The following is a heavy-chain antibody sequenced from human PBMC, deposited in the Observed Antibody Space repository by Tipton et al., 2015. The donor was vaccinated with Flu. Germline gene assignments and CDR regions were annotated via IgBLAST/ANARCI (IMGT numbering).Heavy chain of an antibody. CDR2: INSDGSST. V-gene: IGHV3-74*01. Sequence: SLRLSCTASGVSVSNHWMHWVRQAPGKGLVWVSRINSDGSSTSYADSVKGRFTISRDTAKNTLYLQMNSLRVEDTVVYYCARDRETYDGDWNYYYYGLDVWGQGTTVTVSS. CDR3: ARDRETYDGDWNYYYYGLDV. D-gene: IGHD2-21*02. J-gene: IGHJ6*02. CDR1: GVSVSNHW.